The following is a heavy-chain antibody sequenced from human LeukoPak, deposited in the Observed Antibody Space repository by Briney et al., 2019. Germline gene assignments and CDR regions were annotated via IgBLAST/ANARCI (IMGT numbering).Heavy chain of an antibody. CDR1: GFTFSSYE. D-gene: IGHD3-22*01. CDR2: ISSSGSTI. V-gene: IGHV3-48*03. J-gene: IGHJ4*02. Sequence: GGSLRLSCAASGFTFSSYEMNWVRQAPGKGLEWVSYISSSGSTIYYADSVKGRFTITRDNATNSLYLQMTSLRAEDTAVYYCARDNYDSSGYYFDWGQGTLVTVSS. CDR3: ARDNYDSSGYYFD.